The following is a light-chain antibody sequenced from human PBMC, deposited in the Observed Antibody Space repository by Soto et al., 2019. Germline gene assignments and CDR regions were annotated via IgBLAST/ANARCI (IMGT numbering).Light chain of an antibody. V-gene: IGLV2-14*01. J-gene: IGLJ1*01. Sequence: QSALTQPASVSGSPGQSITISCTGTSSDVGANIFVSWYQQHPGKVPKLMIYTVSSRPSGVSQRFSGSKSGNTASLTISGLQAEDEADYYCSSYVGATTYVFGSGTKLTVL. CDR3: SSYVGATTYV. CDR1: SSDVGANIF. CDR2: TVS.